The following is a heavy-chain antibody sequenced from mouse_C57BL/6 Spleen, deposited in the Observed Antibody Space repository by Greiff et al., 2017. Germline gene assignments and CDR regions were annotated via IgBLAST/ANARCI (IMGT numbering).Heavy chain of an antibody. Sequence: QVQLQQSGAELVKPGASVKLSCKASGYTFTEYTIHWVKQRSGQGLEWIGWFYPGSGSIKYNEKFKDKATLTAAKSSSTVYMGLSRLKSEDSAVDFCARHEDGGDDVDYAMDYWGQGTSVTVSS. CDR2: FYPGSGSI. CDR3: ARHEDGGDDVDYAMDY. D-gene: IGHD2-2*01. CDR1: GYTFTEYT. J-gene: IGHJ4*01. V-gene: IGHV1-62-2*01.